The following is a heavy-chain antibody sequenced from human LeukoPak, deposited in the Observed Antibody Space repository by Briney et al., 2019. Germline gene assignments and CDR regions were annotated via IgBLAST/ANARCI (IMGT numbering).Heavy chain of an antibody. CDR2: IYSGGST. D-gene: IGHD3-22*01. Sequence: GGSLRLSCAASGFTVSSNYMSWVRQAPGKGLEWVSVIYSGGSTYYADSAKGRFTISRDNFKNTLYLQMNSLRAEDTAVYYCASKSSGYYGYYYYMDVWGKGTTVTVSS. J-gene: IGHJ6*03. CDR1: GFTVSSNY. V-gene: IGHV3-66*02. CDR3: ASKSSGYYGYYYYMDV.